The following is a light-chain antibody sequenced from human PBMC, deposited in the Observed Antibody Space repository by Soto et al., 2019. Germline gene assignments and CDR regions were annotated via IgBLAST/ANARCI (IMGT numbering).Light chain of an antibody. Sequence: DIQMTQSPSSLSASVGDRVTITCQASQDISNYLNWYQQKPGKAPKLLIYDASKLETGVPSRFSGGGSGTDVTFTISSLQPEDIATYYCQQYDNLPSFGGGTKVEIK. V-gene: IGKV1-33*01. CDR2: DAS. J-gene: IGKJ4*01. CDR1: QDISNY. CDR3: QQYDNLPS.